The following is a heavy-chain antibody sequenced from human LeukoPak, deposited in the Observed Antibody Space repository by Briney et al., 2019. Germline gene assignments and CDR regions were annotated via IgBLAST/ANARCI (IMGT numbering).Heavy chain of an antibody. CDR3: AKDCSRWRGFDPGDHFDF. CDR1: GFTFSSYA. D-gene: IGHD3-10*01. Sequence: PGGSLRLSCAASGFTFSSYAMSWVRQAPGKGLEWVSGIVESGGSTFYADSVKGRFTISRDNSKNTLYLQMKSLRAEDTALYYCAKDCSRWRGFDPGDHFDFWGQGTLVTVSS. CDR2: IVESGGST. J-gene: IGHJ4*02. V-gene: IGHV3-23*01.